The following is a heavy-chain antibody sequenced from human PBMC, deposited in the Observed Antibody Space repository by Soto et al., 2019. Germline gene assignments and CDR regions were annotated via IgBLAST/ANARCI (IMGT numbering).Heavy chain of an antibody. D-gene: IGHD6-13*01. J-gene: IGHJ4*02. CDR3: ARDWESIAAAGTLFDY. V-gene: IGHV1-18*01. Sequence: ASVKVSCKASGYTFTSYGISWVRRAPGQGLEWMGWISAYNGNTDYAQKLQGRVTMTTDTSTSTAYMELRSLRSDDTAVYYCARDWESIAAAGTLFDYWGQGTLVTVSS. CDR1: GYTFTSYG. CDR2: ISAYNGNT.